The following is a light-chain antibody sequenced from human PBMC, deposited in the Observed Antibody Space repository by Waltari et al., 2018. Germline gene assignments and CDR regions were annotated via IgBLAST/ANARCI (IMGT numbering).Light chain of an antibody. Sequence: EIVLTQSPATLSLSPGERATPSCRASQSVSHFLAWFQQKPGQAPRLLIYDASNRATGIPARFSGSGSGTDFTLTISSLEPEDFAVYYCQQRSNWPPLTFGGGTRVEIK. CDR2: DAS. V-gene: IGKV3-11*01. CDR3: QQRSNWPPLT. CDR1: QSVSHF. J-gene: IGKJ4*01.